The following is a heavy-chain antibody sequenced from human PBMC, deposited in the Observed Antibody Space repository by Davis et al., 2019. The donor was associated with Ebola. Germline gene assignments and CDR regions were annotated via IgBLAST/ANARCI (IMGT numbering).Heavy chain of an antibody. CDR2: ISYDGSNE. CDR1: GFTFSSNW. V-gene: IGHV3-30-3*01. D-gene: IGHD3-3*01. Sequence: GESLKISCAASGFTFSSNWMHWVRQAPGKGLEWLAVISYDGSNEYYAVSVKGRFIVSRDNSKNTLSLQMNSLRGEDTAVYYWARVQNYDFWSGLGYWGQGVLVTVSS. CDR3: ARVQNYDFWSGLGY. J-gene: IGHJ4*02.